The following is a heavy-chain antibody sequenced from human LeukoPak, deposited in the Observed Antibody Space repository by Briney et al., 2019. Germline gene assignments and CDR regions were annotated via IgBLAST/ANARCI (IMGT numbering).Heavy chain of an antibody. J-gene: IGHJ4*02. D-gene: IGHD3-16*01. CDR2: IKQDGSEK. Sequence: SGGSLRLSCVASGFTFSSYWMSWVRQAPGKGLEWVANIKQDGSEKYYVDSVKGRFTIPRDNAKNSLYLQMNSLRAEDTAVYYCARAPEYVWGSSFDYWGQGTLVTVSS. CDR1: GFTFSSYW. V-gene: IGHV3-7*01. CDR3: ARAPEYVWGSSFDY.